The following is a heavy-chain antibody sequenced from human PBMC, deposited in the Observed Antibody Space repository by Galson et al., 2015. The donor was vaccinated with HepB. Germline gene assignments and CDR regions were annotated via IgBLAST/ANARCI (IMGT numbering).Heavy chain of an antibody. Sequence: SLRLSCAASGFTFSSYSMNWVRQAPGKGLEWVSYISSSSSTIYYADSVKGRFTISRDNAKNSLYLQMNSLRDEDTAVYYCARDPHYFAWLLYFRDSYYFDYWGQGTLVTASS. J-gene: IGHJ4*02. D-gene: IGHD3-9*01. CDR3: ARDPHYFAWLLYFRDSYYFDY. V-gene: IGHV3-48*02. CDR2: ISSSSSTI. CDR1: GFTFSSYS.